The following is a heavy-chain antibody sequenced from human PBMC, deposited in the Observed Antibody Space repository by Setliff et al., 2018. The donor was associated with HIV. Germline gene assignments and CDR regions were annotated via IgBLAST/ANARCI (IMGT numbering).Heavy chain of an antibody. CDR3: ASSGGDSGSSRGSDY. CDR2: INHSGST. CDR1: GGLFSGYH. J-gene: IGHJ4*02. V-gene: IGHV4-34*01. Sequence: SETLSLTCAVYGGLFSGYHWSWIRQPPGKGLEWIGEINHSGSTNYNPSLKSRVTISVDTSKNQFSLKLSSVTAADTAVYYCASSGGDSGSSRGSDYWGQGTLVTVSS. D-gene: IGHD3-10*01.